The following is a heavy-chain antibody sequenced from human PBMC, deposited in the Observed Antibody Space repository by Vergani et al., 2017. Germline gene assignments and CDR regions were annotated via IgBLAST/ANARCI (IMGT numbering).Heavy chain of an antibody. CDR3: ARGGGYSGYADY. Sequence: QVQLVQSGAEVKKPGASVKVSCKTSGYTFINYDINWVRQATGQGLEWKGWMNFHNGNTDFAQKFQGRVSITRNISISTAYLELSSLTSEDTAVYYCARGGGYSGYADYWGQGTLVTVSS. J-gene: IGHJ4*02. V-gene: IGHV1-8*03. D-gene: IGHD5-12*01. CDR2: MNFHNGNT. CDR1: GYTFINYD.